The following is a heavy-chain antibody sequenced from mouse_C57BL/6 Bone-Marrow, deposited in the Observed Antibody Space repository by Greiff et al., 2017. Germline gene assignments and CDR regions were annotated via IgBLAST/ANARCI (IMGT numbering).Heavy chain of an antibody. D-gene: IGHD1-1*01. CDR1: GFTFSSYA. Sequence: EVKLQESGGGLVKPGGSLKLSCAASGFTFSSYAMSWVRQTPEKRLEWVATISDGGSYTYYPDNVKGRFTISRDNAKNNLYLQMSHLKSEDTAMYYCARVPIYYYGSSYWYFDVWGTGTTVTVSS. CDR2: ISDGGSYT. V-gene: IGHV5-4*03. CDR3: ARVPIYYYGSSYWYFDV. J-gene: IGHJ1*03.